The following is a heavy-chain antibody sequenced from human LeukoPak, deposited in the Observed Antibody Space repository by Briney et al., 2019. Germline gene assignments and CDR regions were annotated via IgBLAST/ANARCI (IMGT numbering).Heavy chain of an antibody. CDR1: GGSFSGYY. V-gene: IGHV4-34*01. J-gene: IGHJ4*02. CDR2: INHSGIT. CDR3: ARGRAGLRIAARPFDY. D-gene: IGHD6-6*01. Sequence: SETLSLTCAVYGGSFSGYYWSWIRQPPGNGLEWIGEINHSGITNYNPSLKSRVTISVDTSKNQFSLKLSSVTAADTAVYYCARGRAGLRIAARPFDYWGQGTLVTVSS.